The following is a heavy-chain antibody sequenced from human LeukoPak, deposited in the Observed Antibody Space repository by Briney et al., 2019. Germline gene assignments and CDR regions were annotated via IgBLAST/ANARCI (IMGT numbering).Heavy chain of an antibody. CDR2: INHSGST. CDR1: GGSIISTSYY. V-gene: IGHV4-39*07. J-gene: IGHJ3*02. CDR3: ARGRYGIGAFDI. Sequence: SETLSLTCTVSGGSIISTSYYWSWIRQPPGKGLEWIGEINHSGSTNYNPSLKSRVTISVDTSKNQFSLKLSSVTAADTAVYYCARGRYGIGAFDIWGQGTMVTVSS. D-gene: IGHD1-26*01.